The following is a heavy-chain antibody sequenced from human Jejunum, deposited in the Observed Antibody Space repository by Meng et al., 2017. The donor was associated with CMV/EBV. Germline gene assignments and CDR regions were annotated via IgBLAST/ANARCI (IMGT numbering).Heavy chain of an antibody. CDR1: GVYITNDDYW. CDR2: IYHKEHT. J-gene: IGHJ5*01. D-gene: IGHD5-24*01. Sequence: VQLQESGPRLVQPSPILSLTCTFSGVYITNDDYWWSCIRPPPRKDLEWIRYIYHKEHTYDNPSLRSRISIAVDTSKNQFSLRLNTLTAADTAVYYCARDKAGYKNCDSWGQGTLVTVSS. V-gene: IGHV4-30-4*08. CDR3: ARDKAGYKNCDS.